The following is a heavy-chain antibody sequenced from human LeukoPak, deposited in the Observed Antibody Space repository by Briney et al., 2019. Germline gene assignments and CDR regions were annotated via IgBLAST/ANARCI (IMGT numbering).Heavy chain of an antibody. CDR1: GFTFSSYG. CDR2: ISGSGGST. Sequence: PGGSLRLSCAASGFTFSSYGMSWVRQAPGKGLEWVSAISGSGGSTYYADSVKGRFTISRDNSKNTLYLQMNSLRAEDTAVYYCAKDLDYYDSSGYPFDYWGQGTLVTVSS. CDR3: AKDLDYYDSSGYPFDY. D-gene: IGHD3-22*01. V-gene: IGHV3-23*01. J-gene: IGHJ4*02.